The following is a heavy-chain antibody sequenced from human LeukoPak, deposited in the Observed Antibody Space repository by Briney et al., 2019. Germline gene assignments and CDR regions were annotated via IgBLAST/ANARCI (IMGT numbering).Heavy chain of an antibody. CDR1: GFTFSSYG. Sequence: GGSLRLSCAASGFTFSSYGMHWVRQAPGKGLEWVAVIWYDGSNKYYADSVKGRSTISRDNSKNTLYLQMSSLRAEDTAVYYCARGRQQLTQTYFDYWGQGTLVTVSS. D-gene: IGHD6-13*01. V-gene: IGHV3-33*01. J-gene: IGHJ4*02. CDR3: ARGRQQLTQTYFDY. CDR2: IWYDGSNK.